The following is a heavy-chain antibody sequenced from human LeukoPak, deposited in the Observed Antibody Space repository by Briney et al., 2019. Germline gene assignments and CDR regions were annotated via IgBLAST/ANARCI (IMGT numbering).Heavy chain of an antibody. CDR2: MNPDGSTI. Sequence: PGGSLRLSCATSGFTFSSYWMHWVRQDPGKGLVWVSRMNPDGSTINYADSAKGQFTISRDNAKSTLYLQMNNLRLEDTAVYYCATAGEYRFDHWGQGTLVSVSS. CDR3: ATAGEYRFDH. D-gene: IGHD3-10*01. CDR1: GFTFSSYW. V-gene: IGHV3-74*01. J-gene: IGHJ5*02.